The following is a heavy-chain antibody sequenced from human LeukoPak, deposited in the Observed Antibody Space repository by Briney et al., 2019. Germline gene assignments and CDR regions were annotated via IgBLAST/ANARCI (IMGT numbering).Heavy chain of an antibody. Sequence: GESLKISCKGSGYSFTSYWIGWMRQMPGKGLEWMGIVYPGDSDTRYSPSFQGQVTISADKSISTAYLQWSSLKASDTAMYYCATVGYYYDSSGLLFDYWGQGTLVTVSS. J-gene: IGHJ4*02. D-gene: IGHD3-22*01. CDR3: ATVGYYYDSSGLLFDY. V-gene: IGHV5-51*01. CDR2: VYPGDSDT. CDR1: GYSFTSYW.